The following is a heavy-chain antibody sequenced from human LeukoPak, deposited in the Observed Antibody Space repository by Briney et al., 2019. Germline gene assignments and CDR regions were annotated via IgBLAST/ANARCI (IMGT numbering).Heavy chain of an antibody. CDR2: ISAYNGNT. CDR1: GGTFSSYG. D-gene: IGHD3-22*01. V-gene: IGHV1-18*01. J-gene: IGHJ4*02. CDR3: ARTDSSGYYLPGGFDY. Sequence: GASVKVSCKASGGTFSSYGISWVRQAPGQGLEWMGWISAYNGNTNYAQKLQGRVTMTTDTSTSTAYMELRSLRSDDTAVYYCARTDSSGYYLPGGFDYWGQGTLVTVSS.